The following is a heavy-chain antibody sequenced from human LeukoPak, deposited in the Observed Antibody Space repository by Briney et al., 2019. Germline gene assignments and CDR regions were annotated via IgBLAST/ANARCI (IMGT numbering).Heavy chain of an antibody. CDR2: INHSGST. Sequence: SETLSLTCAVYGGSFSGYYWSWIRQPPGKGLEWIGEINHSGSTNYNPSLKSRVTISVDTSKNQFSLKLSSVTAADTAVYYCARSNRRYCSSTSCYGVGYYYYGMDVWGQGTTVTVSS. V-gene: IGHV4-34*01. CDR1: GGSFSGYY. CDR3: ARSNRRYCSSTSCYGVGYYYYGMDV. J-gene: IGHJ6*02. D-gene: IGHD2-2*01.